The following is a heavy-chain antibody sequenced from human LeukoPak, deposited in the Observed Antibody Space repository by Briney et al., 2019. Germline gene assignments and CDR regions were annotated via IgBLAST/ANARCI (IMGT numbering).Heavy chain of an antibody. CDR2: ISGSGGST. D-gene: IGHD6-6*01. J-gene: IGHJ3*02. V-gene: IGHV3-23*01. Sequence: GGSLRLSCAASGFTFSSYAMSWVRQAPGKGLEWVSAISGSGGSTYYADSVKGRFTTSRDNSKNTLHLQMNSLRAEDTAVYYCAKDQEYSSSSRAFDIWGQGTMVTVSS. CDR1: GFTFSSYA. CDR3: AKDQEYSSSSRAFDI.